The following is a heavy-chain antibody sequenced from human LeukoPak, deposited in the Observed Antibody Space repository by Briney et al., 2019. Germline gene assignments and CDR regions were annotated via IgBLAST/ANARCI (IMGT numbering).Heavy chain of an antibody. CDR1: GYTFTSYY. D-gene: IGHD4-17*01. J-gene: IGHJ4*02. CDR3: ARGGWGITVTSFWPKNYYFDY. CDR2: INPSGGRT. V-gene: IGHV1-46*01. Sequence: ASVKVSCKASGYTFTSYYMHWVRQTPGQGLEWMGIINPSGGRTSYAKKFQGRVTMTRDTSSSTVYMELSSLRSEDTAVYYCARGGWGITVTSFWPKNYYFDYWGQGTLVTVSS.